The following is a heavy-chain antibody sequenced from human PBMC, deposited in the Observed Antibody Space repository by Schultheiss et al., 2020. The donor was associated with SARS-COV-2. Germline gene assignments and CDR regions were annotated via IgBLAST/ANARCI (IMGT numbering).Heavy chain of an antibody. J-gene: IGHJ6*02. D-gene: IGHD2/OR15-2a*01. CDR3: AREDVINSPPNGMDV. CDR1: GGSISSSNW. V-gene: IGHV4-4*02. CDR2: IYYSGST. Sequence: SETLSLTCAVSGGSISSSNWWSWVRQPPGKGLEWIGYIYYSGSTYYNPSLKSRVTISVDTSKNQFSLKLSSVTAADTAVYYCAREDVINSPPNGMDVWGQGTTVTVSS.